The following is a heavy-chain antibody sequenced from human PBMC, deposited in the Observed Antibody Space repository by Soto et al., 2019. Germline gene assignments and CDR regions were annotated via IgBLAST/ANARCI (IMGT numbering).Heavy chain of an antibody. CDR1: GAPISGGDYH. Sequence: QVQLQASGPGLVKPSQTLSLMCTVSGAPISGGDYHWSWIRQPPGKGLEWIGYIFPSGATHYNSSLGSRITMSVETSKSHFSLKLTSVTDADTAVYFCARGSAAKRYFALWGRGTLVTVSS. J-gene: IGHJ2*01. V-gene: IGHV4-30-4*01. D-gene: IGHD5-18*01. CDR3: ARGSAAKRYFAL. CDR2: IFPSGAT.